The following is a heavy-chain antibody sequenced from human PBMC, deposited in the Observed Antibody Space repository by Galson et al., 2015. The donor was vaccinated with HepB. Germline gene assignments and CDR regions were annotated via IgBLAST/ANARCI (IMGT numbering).Heavy chain of an antibody. V-gene: IGHV3-74*01. CDR3: ARAGQLDPYFDY. Sequence: SLRLSCAASGFIFSSYWMHWVRQAPGKGLVWVSRINTDGSSTSYADSVKGRFTISRDNAKNTLYLQMNSLRVEDTAVYYCARAGQLDPYFDYWGQGTLVIVSS. CDR2: INTDGSST. CDR1: GFIFSSYW. D-gene: IGHD2-2*01. J-gene: IGHJ4*02.